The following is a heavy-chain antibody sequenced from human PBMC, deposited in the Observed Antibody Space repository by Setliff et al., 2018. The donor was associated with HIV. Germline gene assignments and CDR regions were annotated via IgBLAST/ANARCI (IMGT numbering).Heavy chain of an antibody. Sequence: SETLSLTCTVSGPSINIHYWSWIRQSPGRELEWIGYIYSTGSTNYNPSLQSRVSISMDASKNKFSLKVTSVTSADTAVYYCAKGAGFYDDYTFDYWGQGHLVTVSS. CDR1: GPSINIHY. D-gene: IGHD4-4*01. CDR2: IYSTGST. J-gene: IGHJ4*02. V-gene: IGHV4-59*11. CDR3: AKGAGFYDDYTFDY.